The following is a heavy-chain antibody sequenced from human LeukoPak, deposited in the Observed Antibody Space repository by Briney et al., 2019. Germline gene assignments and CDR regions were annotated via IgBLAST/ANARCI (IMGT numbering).Heavy chain of an antibody. CDR2: IIPILGIA. CDR1: GGTFSSYA. Sequence: ASVKVSCKASGGTFSSYAISWVRQAPGQGLEWMGRIIPILGIANYAQKLQGRVTMTTDTSTSTAYMELRSLRSDDTAVYYCARGHYDFWSGYLATRFDPWGQGTLVTVSS. V-gene: IGHV1-69*04. CDR3: ARGHYDFWSGYLATRFDP. D-gene: IGHD3-3*01. J-gene: IGHJ5*02.